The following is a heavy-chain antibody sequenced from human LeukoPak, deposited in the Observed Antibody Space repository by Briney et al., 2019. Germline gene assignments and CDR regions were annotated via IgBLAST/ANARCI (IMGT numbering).Heavy chain of an antibody. V-gene: IGHV3-48*03. CDR1: GFTFSSYE. CDR3: ASKRKQQLGAD. D-gene: IGHD6-13*01. J-gene: IGHJ4*02. Sequence: GGSLRLSCAASGFTFSSYEMNWVRQAPGKGLEGVSYISSSGSTIYYAASVKRRFTISRDNAKNSLYLQMNSLRAEDTAVYYCASKRKQQLGADWGQGTLVTVSS. CDR2: ISSSGSTI.